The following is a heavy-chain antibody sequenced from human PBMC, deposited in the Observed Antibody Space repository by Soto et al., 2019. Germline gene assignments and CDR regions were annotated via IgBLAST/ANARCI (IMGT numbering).Heavy chain of an antibody. Sequence: QVQLQQWGAGLLKPLETLSLTCAVYGGSFSGYYWSWIRQPPGKGLEWIGEINHSGSTNYNPSLKSRVILSVDTSKNQFSLKLSSVTAADTAVYYCARSKWLRTFDYWGQGTLVTVSS. CDR1: GGSFSGYY. D-gene: IGHD5-12*01. CDR3: ARSKWLRTFDY. J-gene: IGHJ4*02. CDR2: INHSGST. V-gene: IGHV4-34*01.